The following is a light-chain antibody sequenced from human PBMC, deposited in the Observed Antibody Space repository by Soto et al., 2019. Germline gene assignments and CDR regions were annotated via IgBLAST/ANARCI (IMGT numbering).Light chain of an antibody. CDR1: QTVSSSF. Sequence: DIVLTQSPGTLSLSPGERATLSCRASQTVSSSFLAWYQQKPGQAPRLLIYGASTSATGIPDRFSGSGSGTDFTITISSLEPEDLAVYYCQQYDRSAWTFGQGTKVEVK. V-gene: IGKV3-20*01. CDR3: QQYDRSAWT. CDR2: GAS. J-gene: IGKJ1*01.